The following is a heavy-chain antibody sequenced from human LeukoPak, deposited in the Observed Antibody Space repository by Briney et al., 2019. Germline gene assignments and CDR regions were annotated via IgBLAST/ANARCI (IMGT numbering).Heavy chain of an antibody. CDR2: INPNSGGT. Sequence: ASVKVSCKASGYTFTRYYMHWVRQAPGQGLEWRGWINPNSGGTNYAQKFQGRVTMTRDTSISTAYMELSRLRSDDTAVYYCARDRGSLDGDYYYGMDVWGQGTPVTVSS. J-gene: IGHJ6*02. D-gene: IGHD3/OR15-3a*01. V-gene: IGHV1-2*02. CDR1: GYTFTRYY. CDR3: ARDRGSLDGDYYYGMDV.